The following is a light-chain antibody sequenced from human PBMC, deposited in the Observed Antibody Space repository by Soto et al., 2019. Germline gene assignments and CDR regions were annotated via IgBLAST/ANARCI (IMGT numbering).Light chain of an antibody. CDR1: QGITNF. CDR3: PQYDDLPLT. J-gene: IGKJ5*01. V-gene: IGKV1-33*01. Sequence: DVQMTQSPSSLSASVGDRVTITCRASQGITNFLNWYQQKPWKAAKLLIYDATYLEKGAASRFSGSRSGTNFSFTIINLQPEDFATYFCPQYDDLPLTFGGGTRLEIK. CDR2: DAT.